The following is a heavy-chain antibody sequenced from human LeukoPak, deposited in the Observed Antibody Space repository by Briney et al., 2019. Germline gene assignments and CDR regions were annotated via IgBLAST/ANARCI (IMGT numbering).Heavy chain of an antibody. CDR3: AKSWGSGTYTFDY. J-gene: IGHJ4*02. D-gene: IGHD3-10*01. CDR2: ITGGGDAT. CDR1: GFTFSAYA. Sequence: PGGSLRLSCATTGFTFSAYAMSWVRQAPGKGLEWVSTITGGGDATYHADSVMGRFTNSRDNSKNTLSLQMNSLRAEDTAVYYCAKSWGSGTYTFDYWGQGILVTVSS. V-gene: IGHV3-23*01.